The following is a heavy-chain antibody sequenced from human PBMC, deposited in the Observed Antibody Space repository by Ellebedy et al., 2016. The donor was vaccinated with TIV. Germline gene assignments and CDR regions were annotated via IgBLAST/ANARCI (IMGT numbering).Heavy chain of an antibody. CDR3: ARGGRTAANDY. CDR2: INPYNGNT. CDR1: GYTFVNHT. D-gene: IGHD2-2*01. Sequence: ASVKVSXXASGYTFVNHTIYWVRQAPGQGLEWMGWINPYNGNTNYAQKVQGRVTMTTNTSTSTAYMELRSLGSDDTAIYYCARGGRTAANDYWGQGTLVTVSS. V-gene: IGHV1-18*01. J-gene: IGHJ4*02.